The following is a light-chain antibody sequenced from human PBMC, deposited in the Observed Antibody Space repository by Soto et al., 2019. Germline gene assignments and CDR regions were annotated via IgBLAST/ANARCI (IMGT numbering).Light chain of an antibody. Sequence: DIQMTQSPSTLSASVGDRVTITCRASQSISSWLDWYQQKPGKAPKLLIYDASSLESGVPSRFSGSGSGTEFTLTIRSLQPDDFATYYCQQCNSSSLTFGQGTKVEIK. CDR3: QQCNSSSLT. V-gene: IGKV1-5*01. CDR2: DAS. CDR1: QSISSW. J-gene: IGKJ1*01.